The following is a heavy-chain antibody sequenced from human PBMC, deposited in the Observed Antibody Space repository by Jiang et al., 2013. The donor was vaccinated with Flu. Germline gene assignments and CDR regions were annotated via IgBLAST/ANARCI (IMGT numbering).Heavy chain of an antibody. CDR2: IYYSGST. D-gene: IGHD1-26*01. Sequence: GLVKPSETLSLTCIVSGGSISSYYWSWIRQPPGKGLEWIGYIYYSGSTNYNPSLESRVTISVDTSKNQFSLKVTSVTAADTAVYYCARHNTVGSYYGWFDPWGQGTLVTVSS. CDR1: GGSISSYY. CDR3: ARHNTVGSYYGWFDP. V-gene: IGHV4-59*08. J-gene: IGHJ5*02.